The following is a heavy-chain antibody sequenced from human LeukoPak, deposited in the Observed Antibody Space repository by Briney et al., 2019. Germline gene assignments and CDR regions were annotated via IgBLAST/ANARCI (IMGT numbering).Heavy chain of an antibody. J-gene: IGHJ5*02. D-gene: IGHD3-10*01. CDR2: ISAYNGNT. Sequence: ASVKVSCKASGYTFTSYGIRWVRQAPGQGLEWMGWISAYNGNTNYAQKLQGRVTMTTDTSTSTAYMELRSLRSDDTAVYYCARDIRRRLLWFGEIPPFDPWVQGSLVTVSS. CDR1: GYTFTSYG. V-gene: IGHV1-18*04. CDR3: ARDIRRRLLWFGEIPPFDP.